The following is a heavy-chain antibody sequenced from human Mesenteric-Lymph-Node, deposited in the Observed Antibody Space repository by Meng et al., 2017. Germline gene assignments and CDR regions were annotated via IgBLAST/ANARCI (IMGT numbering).Heavy chain of an antibody. CDR1: GGSSSSYRW. J-gene: IGHJ5*02. Sequence: LQEPGRGPVEPWGPLSLTSAVAGGSSSSYRWWSWVRQPPGKGLEWIAQIDLGASPYYNPFLESPVIMSLDKSKNQFSLRLTSVAAADTAVYYCARASYGSGSPIGESWFDPWSQGTLVTVSS. CDR2: IDLGASP. V-gene: IGHV4-4*02. CDR3: ARASYGSGSPIGESWFDP. D-gene: IGHD3-10*01.